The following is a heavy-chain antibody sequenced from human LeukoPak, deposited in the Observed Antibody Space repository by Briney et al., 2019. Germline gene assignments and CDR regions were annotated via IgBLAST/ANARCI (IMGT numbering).Heavy chain of an antibody. J-gene: IGHJ4*02. Sequence: ASVKVSCKASGYTFTSYYMHWVRQAPGQGLEWMGWINPNSGGTNYAQKFQGRVTMTRDTSISTACMELSRLRSDDTAVYYCARDVFCGGDCYPDYWGQGTLVTVSS. D-gene: IGHD2-21*02. CDR3: ARDVFCGGDCYPDY. V-gene: IGHV1-2*02. CDR1: GYTFTSYY. CDR2: INPNSGGT.